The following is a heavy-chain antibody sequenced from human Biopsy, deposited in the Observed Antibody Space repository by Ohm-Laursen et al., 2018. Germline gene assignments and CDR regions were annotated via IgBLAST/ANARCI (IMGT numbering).Heavy chain of an antibody. J-gene: IGHJ3*01. V-gene: IGHV1-2*02. Sequence: ASVKVSCKASGYNFNAYYMQWVRQAPGQGLEWMGWINPNNGGTNYAHKFQGRVTMTRDTSISTAYMHLSGLTSDDTAVYYCARLAYSEYRRDPLDAWGQGTMVTVFS. CDR3: ARLAYSEYRRDPLDA. D-gene: IGHD5-18*01. CDR1: GYNFNAYY. CDR2: INPNNGGT.